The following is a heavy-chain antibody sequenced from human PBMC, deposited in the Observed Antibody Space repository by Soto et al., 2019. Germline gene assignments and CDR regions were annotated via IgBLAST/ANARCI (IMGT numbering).Heavy chain of an antibody. V-gene: IGHV3-53*01. Sequence: EVQLVESGGGLIQPGGSLRLSCAVSGFTVSNNYMSWVRQAPGKGLEGVSVIYSGGYTAYGDSVKGRITISRDNSKNTVSRQRNTLEAPDTAAFYGGTRGGGGGYWGQGTLVTVSS. J-gene: IGHJ4*02. CDR2: IYSGGYT. CDR3: GTRGGGGGY. CDR1: GFTVSNNY. D-gene: IGHD3-10*01.